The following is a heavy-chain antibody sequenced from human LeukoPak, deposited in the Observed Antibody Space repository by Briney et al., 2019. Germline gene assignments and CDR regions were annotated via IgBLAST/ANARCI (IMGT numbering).Heavy chain of an antibody. Sequence: PGGSLRLSCAASGFTFTTYGMHWVRQAPGKGLEWVALISFDGSEKYYAESVKGRFTISRDNFKNTLYLQMNSVRVEDTAVYFFAKDVKMFPEPMIMRHFDYWGQGTLVTVSS. J-gene: IGHJ4*02. CDR2: ISFDGSEK. CDR1: GFTFTTYG. CDR3: AKDVKMFPEPMIMRHFDY. D-gene: IGHD1-14*01. V-gene: IGHV3-30*18.